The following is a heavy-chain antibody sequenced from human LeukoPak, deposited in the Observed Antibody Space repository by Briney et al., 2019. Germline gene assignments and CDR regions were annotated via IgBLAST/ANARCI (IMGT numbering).Heavy chain of an antibody. V-gene: IGHV3-69-1*01. Sequence: GGSLRLSCAASGFTFSDYTMNWVRQAPGKGLEWVSSITSTSSLYYTNSVKGRFTISRDNAKNSLYLQMNTLRAEDTAVYYCARGDIVVVTAITDWGQGTLVTVSS. D-gene: IGHD2-21*02. CDR3: ARGDIVVVTAITD. CDR2: ITSTSSL. J-gene: IGHJ4*02. CDR1: GFTFSDYT.